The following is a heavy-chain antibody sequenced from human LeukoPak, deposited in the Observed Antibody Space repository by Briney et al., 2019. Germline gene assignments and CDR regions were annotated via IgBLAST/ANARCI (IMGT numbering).Heavy chain of an antibody. CDR2: INHSGST. J-gene: IGHJ4*02. Sequence: SETLSLTCAVYGGSFSGYSWSWIRQPPGKGLEWIGEINHSGSTNYNPSLKSRVTISVDTSKNQFSLKLSSVTAADTAVYYCARVRVATYYYGSAFDYWGQGTLVTVSS. V-gene: IGHV4-34*01. CDR1: GGSFSGYS. CDR3: ARVRVATYYYGSAFDY. D-gene: IGHD3-10*01.